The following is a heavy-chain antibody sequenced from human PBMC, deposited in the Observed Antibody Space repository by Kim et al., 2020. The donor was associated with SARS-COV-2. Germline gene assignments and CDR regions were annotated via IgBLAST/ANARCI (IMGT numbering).Heavy chain of an antibody. CDR3: TTAVPDYYGMDV. CDR1: GFTLSNAW. Sequence: GGSLRLSCAASGFTLSNAWMSWVRQAPGKGLEWVGRIKSKTDGGTTDYAAPVKGRFTISRDDSKDTLYLQMNSLKTEDTAVYYCTTAVPDYYGMDVWGQGTTVTVSS. J-gene: IGHJ6*02. V-gene: IGHV3-15*01. CDR2: IKSKTDGGTT.